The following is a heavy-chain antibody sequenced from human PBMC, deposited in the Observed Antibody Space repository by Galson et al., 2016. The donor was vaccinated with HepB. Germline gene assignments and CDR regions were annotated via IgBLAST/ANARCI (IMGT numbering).Heavy chain of an antibody. CDR1: GFIFSDSG. J-gene: IGHJ5*01. D-gene: IGHD5-18*01. V-gene: IGHV3-73*01. CDR2: IRSKANSYAT. CDR3: TRAFQDTAGDS. Sequence: SLRLSCAASGFIFSDSGIHWVRQASGKGLEWVGRIRSKANSYATASAASVIGRFTIWRDDSKNTAYLQMNSLKTEDTAVYFCTRAFQDTAGDSWGQGTLVSVSS.